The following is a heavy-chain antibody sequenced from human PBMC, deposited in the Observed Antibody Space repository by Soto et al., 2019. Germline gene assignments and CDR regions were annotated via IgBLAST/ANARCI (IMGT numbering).Heavy chain of an antibody. CDR2: IYPGDSDT. J-gene: IGHJ3*02. CDR1: GYSFTSYW. CDR3: ARTYYDFWSGYSLDAFDI. V-gene: IGHV5-51*01. Sequence: GESLKISCKGSGYSFTSYWIGWVRQMPGKGLEWMGIIYPGDSDTRYSPSFQGQVTISADKSISTAYLQWSSLKASDTAMYYCARTYYDFWSGYSLDAFDIWGQGTMVTVSS. D-gene: IGHD3-3*01.